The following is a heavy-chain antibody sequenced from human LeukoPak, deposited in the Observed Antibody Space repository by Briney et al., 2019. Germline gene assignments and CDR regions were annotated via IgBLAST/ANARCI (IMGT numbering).Heavy chain of an antibody. Sequence: GGSLRLSCTASAITFSNSCMSWVRQAPGKGLEWVANIKEDGSETNYVGSVKDRFTISRDNAKNSLFLQMNSLRGEDTAIYYCARHLAGDSLYRHFDYWGQGTLVTVPS. CDR2: IKEDGSET. CDR3: ARHLAGDSLYRHFDY. D-gene: IGHD5/OR15-5a*01. J-gene: IGHJ4*02. V-gene: IGHV3-7*04. CDR1: AITFSNSC.